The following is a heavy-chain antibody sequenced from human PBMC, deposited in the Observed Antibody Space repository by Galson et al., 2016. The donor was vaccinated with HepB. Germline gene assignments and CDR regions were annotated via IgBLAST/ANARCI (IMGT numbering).Heavy chain of an antibody. CDR3: AKVLEHGRGDF. Sequence: SLRLSCAASGFTFSTYPMHWVRQAPGKGLEWVAIISYDGSNKYYADSVKGRFTISRDNAKNSLYLQMNSLRAEDTAIYYCAKVLEHGRGDFWGQGTLVTVSS. D-gene: IGHD3-3*01. CDR2: ISYDGSNK. J-gene: IGHJ4*02. V-gene: IGHV3-30*04. CDR1: GFTFSTYP.